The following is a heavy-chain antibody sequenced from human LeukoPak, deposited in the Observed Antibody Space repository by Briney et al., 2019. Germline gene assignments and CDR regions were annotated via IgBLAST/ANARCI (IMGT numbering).Heavy chain of an antibody. V-gene: IGHV3-30*02. D-gene: IGHD3-9*01. Sequence: PGRSLRLSCAASGFTFSNYGMHWVRQAPGKGLEWVAFIRYDGSYKYYADSVKGRFTISRDNSKNTLYLQMNSLRAEDTAVYYCAKDRNEHYDILTHRPLPRWGQGTLVTVSS. CDR1: GFTFSNYG. CDR2: IRYDGSYK. J-gene: IGHJ4*02. CDR3: AKDRNEHYDILTHRPLPR.